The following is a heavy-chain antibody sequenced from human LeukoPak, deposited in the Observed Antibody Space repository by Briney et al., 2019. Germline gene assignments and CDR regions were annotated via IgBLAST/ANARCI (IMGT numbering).Heavy chain of an antibody. CDR2: IYYSGST. J-gene: IGHJ3*02. CDR3: ARNLAVGGSSWLDVFDI. Sequence: PSETLSLTCSVSGDSMSNYYWSWLRQPPGKGLEWIGYIYYSGSTDCNPPLKKRLTTSVATSKNQFSLKLTSVPAADTAVYSCARNLAVGGSSWLDVFDIWGRGAMVTVSS. CDR1: GDSMSNYY. V-gene: IGHV4-59*08. D-gene: IGHD6-13*01.